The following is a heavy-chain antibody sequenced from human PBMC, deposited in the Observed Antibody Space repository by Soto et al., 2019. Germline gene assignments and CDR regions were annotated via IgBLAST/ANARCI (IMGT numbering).Heavy chain of an antibody. CDR3: AKERSKIVVRPGYCSSTSCYSGGMDV. D-gene: IGHD2-2*01. J-gene: IGHJ6*02. V-gene: IGHV3-23*01. Sequence: HPGGSLRLSCAASGFTFSSYAMSWVRQAPGKGLEWVSAISGSGGSTYYADSVKGRFTISRDNSKNTLYLQMNSLRAEDTAVYYCAKERSKIVVRPGYCSSTSCYSGGMDVWGQGTTVTVSS. CDR2: ISGSGGST. CDR1: GFTFSSYA.